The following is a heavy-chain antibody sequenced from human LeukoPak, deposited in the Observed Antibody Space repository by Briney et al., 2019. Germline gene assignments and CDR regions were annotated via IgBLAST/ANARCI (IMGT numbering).Heavy chain of an antibody. J-gene: IGHJ4*02. CDR3: ARADHGVGATGATLFDN. CDR1: GFTFSSYA. CDR2: ISGSGGST. V-gene: IGHV3-23*01. Sequence: QTGGSLRLSCAASGFTFSSYAMSWVRQAPGKGLEWVSAISGSGGSTYYADSVKGRFTISRDNSKNTLYLQMNSLRAEDTAFYYCARADHGVGATGATLFDNWGQGTLVTVSS. D-gene: IGHD1-26*01.